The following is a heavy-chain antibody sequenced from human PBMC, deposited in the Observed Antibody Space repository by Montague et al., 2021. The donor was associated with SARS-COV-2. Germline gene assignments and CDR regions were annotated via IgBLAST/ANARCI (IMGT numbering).Heavy chain of an antibody. Sequence: SETLSLTCAVYGGSFSGYYWTWIRQSPGKGLEWIGEINNSGSTNYNPSLKSRVTISVDTSKNQFSLKLHSVTAADTAVYYCARGRIEVSMIVVVLTGAYYYMDVWGKGTTVTVSS. CDR1: GGSFSGYY. V-gene: IGHV4-34*01. CDR2: INNSGST. J-gene: IGHJ6*03. D-gene: IGHD3-22*01. CDR3: ARGRIEVSMIVVVLTGAYYYMDV.